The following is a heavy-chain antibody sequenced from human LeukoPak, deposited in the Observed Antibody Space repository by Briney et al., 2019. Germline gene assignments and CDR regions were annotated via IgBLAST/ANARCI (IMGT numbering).Heavy chain of an antibody. D-gene: IGHD6-6*01. CDR3: ARVIAARTYDY. CDR1: GGSFSGYY. V-gene: IGHV4-34*01. J-gene: IGHJ4*02. Sequence: SETLSLTCAVYGGSFSGYYWSWIRQPPGKGLEWIGEINHSGSTNYNPSLKSRVTISVDTSKNQLSLKLSSVTAADTAVYYCARVIAARTYDYWGQGTLVTVSS. CDR2: INHSGST.